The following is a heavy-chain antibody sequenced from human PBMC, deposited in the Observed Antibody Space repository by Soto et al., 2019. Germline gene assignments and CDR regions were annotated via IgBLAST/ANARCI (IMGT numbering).Heavy chain of an antibody. V-gene: IGHV3-64D*08. D-gene: IGHD4-17*01. CDR2: ISSNGGST. CDR3: VKGSFSTVVTPNFDY. Sequence: GGSLRLSCSASGFTFSSYAMHWVRQAPGKGLEYVSAISSNGGSTYYADSVKGRFTISRDNSKNTLYLQMSSLRAEDTAVYYCVKGSFSTVVTPNFDYWGQGTLVTVSS. J-gene: IGHJ4*02. CDR1: GFTFSSYA.